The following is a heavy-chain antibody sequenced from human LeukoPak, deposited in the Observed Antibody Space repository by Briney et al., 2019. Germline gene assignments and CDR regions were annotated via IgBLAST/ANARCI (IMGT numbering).Heavy chain of an antibody. CDR2: ISSSGSA. V-gene: IGHV4-4*09. Sequence: PSETLSLTCSVSGDSLGIYKWSWIRQPPGKGLEWIAHISSSGSAIYNPSLKSRVTISIDTSKNQFSLKLSSVTAADTAVYYCARKVYFDWLSSYYFDYWGQGTLVTVSS. J-gene: IGHJ4*02. CDR3: ARKVYFDWLSSYYFDY. CDR1: GDSLGIYK. D-gene: IGHD3-9*01.